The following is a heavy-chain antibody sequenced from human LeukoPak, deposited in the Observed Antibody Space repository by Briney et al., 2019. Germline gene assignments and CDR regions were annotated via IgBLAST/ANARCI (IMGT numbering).Heavy chain of an antibody. J-gene: IGHJ4*02. CDR3: ARAVSSSSVAFDY. CDR2: INPNSGGT. Sequence: ASVKVSCKASGYTFTGYYMHWVRQAPGQGLEWMGWINPNSGGTNYAQKFQGRVTMTRDTSISTAYVELSRLRSDDTAVYYCARAVSSSSVAFDYWGQGTLVTVSS. D-gene: IGHD6-6*01. V-gene: IGHV1-2*02. CDR1: GYTFTGYY.